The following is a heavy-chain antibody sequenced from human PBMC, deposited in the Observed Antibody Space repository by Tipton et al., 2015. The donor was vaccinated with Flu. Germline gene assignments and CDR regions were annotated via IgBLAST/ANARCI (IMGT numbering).Heavy chain of an antibody. CDR3: ARGSGSGTYVIFDF. CDR1: GGSLSSFY. D-gene: IGHD3-10*01. J-gene: IGHJ4*02. Sequence: LRFSCTVSGGSLSSFYWSWIRQPAGKGLEWIGRIYTSGSTKYNPSLKSRLSMSVDTSKNQFSLKLTSVTAADTAVYYCARGSGSGTYVIFDFWGQGTLVTVSS. CDR2: IYTSGST. V-gene: IGHV4-4*07.